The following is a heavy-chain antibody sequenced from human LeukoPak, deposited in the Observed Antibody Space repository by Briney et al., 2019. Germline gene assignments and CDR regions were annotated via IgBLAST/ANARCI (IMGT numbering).Heavy chain of an antibody. CDR1: GYTLTELS. CDR2: FDPEDGET. D-gene: IGHD1-26*01. CDR3: ATALIPTSGSYVDY. V-gene: IGHV1-24*01. Sequence: PMASVKVSCKVSGYTLTELSMHWVRQAPGKGLEWMGGFDPEDGETIYAQKFQGRVTMTEGTSTDTAYMELSSLRSEDTAVYYCATALIPTSGSYVDYWGQGTLVTVSS. J-gene: IGHJ4*03.